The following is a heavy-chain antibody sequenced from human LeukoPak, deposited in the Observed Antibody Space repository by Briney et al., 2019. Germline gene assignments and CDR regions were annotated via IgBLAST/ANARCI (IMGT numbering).Heavy chain of an antibody. CDR3: ASGITVDAFDI. Sequence: SETLSLTCSVSGGSISSYYWSWIRQPPGEGLEWIGYIYYSGSTNYNPSLKSRVTISVDTSKNQFSLKLSSVTAADTAVYYCASGITVDAFDIWGQGTMVTVSS. V-gene: IGHV4-59*01. D-gene: IGHD1-14*01. CDR1: GGSISSYY. J-gene: IGHJ3*02. CDR2: IYYSGST.